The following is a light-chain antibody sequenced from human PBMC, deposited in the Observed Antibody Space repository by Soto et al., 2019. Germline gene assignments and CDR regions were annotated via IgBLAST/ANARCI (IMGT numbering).Light chain of an antibody. J-gene: IGKJ1*01. CDR1: QIVSTN. CDR2: SAS. Sequence: EIVMTQSPATLSVSPGERSTLSCRASQIVSTNLAWYQHKPGQAPRLLIHSASSRATGIPARFSGSGSGTELTLTISSLQSEDFAVYYCQQYNNWPWTFGQGTKVDI. V-gene: IGKV3-15*01. CDR3: QQYNNWPWT.